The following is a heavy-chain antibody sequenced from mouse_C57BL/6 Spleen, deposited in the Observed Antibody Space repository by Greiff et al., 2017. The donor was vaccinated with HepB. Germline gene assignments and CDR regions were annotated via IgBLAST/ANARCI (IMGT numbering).Heavy chain of an antibody. Sequence: VQLKESGPELVKPGASVKIPCKASGYTFTDYNMDWVKQSHGKSLEWIGDINPNNGGTIYNQKFKGKATLTVDKSSSTAYMELRSLTSEDTAVYYCARSSYDYDSWFAYWGQGTLVTVSA. J-gene: IGHJ3*01. CDR3: ARSSYDYDSWFAY. D-gene: IGHD2-4*01. V-gene: IGHV1-18*01. CDR2: INPNNGGT. CDR1: GYTFTDYN.